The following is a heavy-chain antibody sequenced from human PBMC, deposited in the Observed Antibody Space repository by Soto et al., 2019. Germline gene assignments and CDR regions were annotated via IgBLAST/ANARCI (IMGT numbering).Heavy chain of an antibody. CDR2: INSDGSRT. CDR1: GFTFTDYW. Sequence: GGSLRLSCAASGFTFTDYWTHWVRQAPGKGLVWVSRINSDGSRTSYADSVTGRFTISRDNAKNSLYLQMNSLRAEDTALYYCAKVAYYYGSGDAFDIWGQGTMVTVSS. D-gene: IGHD3-10*01. CDR3: AKVAYYYGSGDAFDI. J-gene: IGHJ3*02. V-gene: IGHV3-74*01.